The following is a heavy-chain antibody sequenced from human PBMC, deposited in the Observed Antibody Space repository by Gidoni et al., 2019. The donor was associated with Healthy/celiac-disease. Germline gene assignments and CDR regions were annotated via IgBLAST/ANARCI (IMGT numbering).Heavy chain of an antibody. J-gene: IGHJ4*02. CDR2: ISGSGGST. V-gene: IGHV3-23*01. D-gene: IGHD6-19*01. CDR3: AKGPDSSGWYPPYYFDY. CDR1: GFTFSSYA. Sequence: EVQLLASGGGLVQPGGSLRLSCAASGFTFSSYAMSWVRQAPGKGLEWVSAISGSGGSTYYADSVKGRFTISRDNSKNTLYLQMNSLRAEDTAVYYCAKGPDSSGWYPPYYFDYWGQGTLVTVSS.